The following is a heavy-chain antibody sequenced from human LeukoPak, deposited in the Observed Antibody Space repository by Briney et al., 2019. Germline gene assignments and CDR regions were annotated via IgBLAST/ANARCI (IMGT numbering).Heavy chain of an antibody. CDR3: ARASIAVAGRVYFQH. Sequence: ASVKVSCKASGGTFSSYGISWVRQAPGQGLEWMGGIIPIFGTPNYAQKFQGRVTSTADESTSTAYMELSSLRSEDTAVYYCARASIAVAGRVYFQHWGQGTLVTVSS. D-gene: IGHD6-19*01. J-gene: IGHJ1*01. V-gene: IGHV1-69*01. CDR1: GGTFSSYG. CDR2: IIPIFGTP.